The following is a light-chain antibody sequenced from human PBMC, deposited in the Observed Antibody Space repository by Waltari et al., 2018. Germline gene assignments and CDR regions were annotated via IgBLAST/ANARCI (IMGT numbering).Light chain of an antibody. CDR2: DGS. CDR3: QRYGNLPPLT. CDR1: EDINNY. J-gene: IGKJ4*01. V-gene: IGKV1-33*01. Sequence: DIQMTQSPSSLSASVGDRVTITCQASEDINNYLNWYQHHAGKAPKLLIYDGSNLGTGVPTRCSGSGSGTHFTVTISSLQPEDFATYYCQRYGNLPPLTFGGGTKVEVK.